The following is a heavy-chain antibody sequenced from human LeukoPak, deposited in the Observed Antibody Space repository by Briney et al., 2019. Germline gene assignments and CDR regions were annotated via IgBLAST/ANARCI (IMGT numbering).Heavy chain of an antibody. V-gene: IGHV4-59*01. CDR3: ARADYYGSRVYFDY. J-gene: IGHJ4*02. CDR1: GVSISSYY. Sequence: PSETLSLTCTVSGVSISSYYWSWIRQPPGKGLEWIGYIYYSGSANYNPSLKSRVTRAVDTSKNQCSLKLSSVTAADTAVYCCARADYYGSRVYFDYWGQGTLVTVSS. D-gene: IGHD3-10*01. CDR2: IYYSGSA.